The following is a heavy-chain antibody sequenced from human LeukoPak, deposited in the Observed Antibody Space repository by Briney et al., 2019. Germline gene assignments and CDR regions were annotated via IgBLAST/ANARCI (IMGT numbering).Heavy chain of an antibody. CDR3: ARDPGIAAADLFDY. D-gene: IGHD6-13*01. CDR1: GFTFSSYG. J-gene: IGHJ4*02. Sequence: PGRSLRLSCAASGFTFSSYGMHWVRQAPGKGLEWVAVIWYDGSNKYYADSVKGRFTISRDNAKNSLYLQMNNLRAEDTAVYYCARDPGIAAADLFDYWGQGTLVTVSS. CDR2: IWYDGSNK. V-gene: IGHV3-33*01.